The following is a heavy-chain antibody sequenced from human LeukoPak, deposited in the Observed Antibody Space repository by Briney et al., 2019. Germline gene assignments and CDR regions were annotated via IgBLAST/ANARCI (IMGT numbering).Heavy chain of an antibody. CDR2: ISAYNGNT. J-gene: IGHJ6*03. CDR3: ATLYSSSWYERNYYYMDV. Sequence: GASVKVSCKASGYTFTSYGISWVRQAPGQGLEWMGWISAYNGNTNYAQKLQGRVTMTTDTSTSTAYMELRSLRSDDTAVYYCATLYSSSWYERNYYYMDVWGKGTTVTVSS. D-gene: IGHD6-13*01. V-gene: IGHV1-18*01. CDR1: GYTFTSYG.